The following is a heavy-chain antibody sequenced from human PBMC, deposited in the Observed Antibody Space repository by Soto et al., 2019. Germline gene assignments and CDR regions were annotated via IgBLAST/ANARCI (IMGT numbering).Heavy chain of an antibody. D-gene: IGHD3-10*01. CDR1: GFTLRTYT. CDR2: IRGFSPYT. J-gene: IGHJ6*02. Sequence: GSLRLSCISSGFTLRTYTMNWVRQAPGKGLEWVSGIRGFSPYTFYAESVKGRFTISRDNAKNSLYLQMNSLRAEDTAVYYCARDRGYDAHDYYYNAMDVWGQGTTVTVSS. CDR3: ARDRGYDAHDYYYNAMDV. V-gene: IGHV3-21*01.